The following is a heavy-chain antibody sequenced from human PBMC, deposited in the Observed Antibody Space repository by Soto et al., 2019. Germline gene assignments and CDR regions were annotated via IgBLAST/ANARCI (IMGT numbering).Heavy chain of an antibody. Sequence: GGSLRLSCAASGFTFSSYGMHWVRQAPGKGLEWVAVIWYDGSNKYYADSVKGRFTISRDNSKNTLYLQMNSLRAEDTAVYYCASHPQGGSPPLAAADQHWGQGTLVTVSS. V-gene: IGHV3-33*01. J-gene: IGHJ1*01. CDR1: GFTFSSYG. CDR3: ASHPQGGSPPLAAADQH. D-gene: IGHD6-13*01. CDR2: IWYDGSNK.